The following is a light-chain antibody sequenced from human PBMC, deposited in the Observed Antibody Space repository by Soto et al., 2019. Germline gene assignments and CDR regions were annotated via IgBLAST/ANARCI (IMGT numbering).Light chain of an antibody. CDR1: GSNIGSQT. CDR3: AAWDRSLKGWV. Sequence: QSVLTQPPSASGTPGQSVTISCSGSGSNIGSQTVNWYQQLPGTAPRLLIYSNNQRPSGVPDRFSGTKSGTSASLAISGLQSGDEADYYCAAWDRSLKGWVFGGGTKLTVL. CDR2: SNN. V-gene: IGLV1-44*01. J-gene: IGLJ3*02.